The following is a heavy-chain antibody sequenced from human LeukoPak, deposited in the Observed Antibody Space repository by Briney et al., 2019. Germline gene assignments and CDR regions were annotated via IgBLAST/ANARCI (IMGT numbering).Heavy chain of an antibody. J-gene: IGHJ4*02. Sequence: SETLSLTCAVYGGSFSGYYWSWIRQPPGKGLEWIGEINHSGSTNYNPSLKSRVTISVDTSKNQFSLKLSSVTAADTAVYYCATGIAAAGTLPPFDYWGRGTLVTVSS. CDR3: ATGIAAAGTLPPFDY. V-gene: IGHV4-34*01. D-gene: IGHD6-13*01. CDR1: GGSFSGYY. CDR2: INHSGST.